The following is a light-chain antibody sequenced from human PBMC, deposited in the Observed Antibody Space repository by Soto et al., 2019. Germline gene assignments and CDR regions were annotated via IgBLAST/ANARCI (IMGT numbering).Light chain of an antibody. J-gene: IGKJ1*01. CDR2: GAS. CDR3: LQYGSSDT. V-gene: IGKV3-20*01. CDR1: QSVSNNY. Sequence: IVLPQSPGTLSLSPGERATFSCRASQSVSNNYLAWYQQKPGQAPRLLIYGASNRATGIPDRFSGSGSGTDFTLTIISLEPEDFAVYYCLQYGSSDTFGQASKVDIK.